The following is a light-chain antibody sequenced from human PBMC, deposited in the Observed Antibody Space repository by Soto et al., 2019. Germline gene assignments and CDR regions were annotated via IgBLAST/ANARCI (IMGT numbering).Light chain of an antibody. Sequence: DIPLTQSPSFLSASVGDRVSITCRASQDIGSYLAWYQQEPGKAPKLLIHAASTLQSGVPSRFSGFGSGTEFTLTISNLQPEDFATYYCQQLKSYLTFGPGTRVDI. V-gene: IGKV1-9*01. CDR2: AAS. CDR1: QDIGSY. CDR3: QQLKSYLT. J-gene: IGKJ3*01.